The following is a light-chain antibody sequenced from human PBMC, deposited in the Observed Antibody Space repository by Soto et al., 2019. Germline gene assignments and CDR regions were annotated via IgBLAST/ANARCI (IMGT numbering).Light chain of an antibody. CDR3: QHYGRLLWT. CDR1: QSVSSSY. V-gene: IGKV3-20*01. CDR2: GVF. J-gene: IGKJ1*01. Sequence: EIVLTQSPGTLSLSQGERATLSCRASQSVSSSYLAWYQQKPGQAPRLLVNGVFSRATGIPDRFSGSGSGTDFTLTISRLQPEGCVLYYCQHYGRLLWTFGQVTKVEVK.